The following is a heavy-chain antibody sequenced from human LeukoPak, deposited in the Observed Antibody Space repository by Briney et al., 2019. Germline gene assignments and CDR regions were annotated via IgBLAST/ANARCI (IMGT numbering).Heavy chain of an antibody. J-gene: IGHJ3*02. V-gene: IGHV4-59*08. Sequence: NPSETLSLTCTVSGGSISSYNWSWIRQPPGKGLEWIGYIYYSGSTNYNPSLKSRVTISVDTSKNQFSLKLSSVTAADTAVYYCARLDYDILTGYKDAFDIWGQGTMVTVSS. CDR2: IYYSGST. CDR3: ARLDYDILTGYKDAFDI. D-gene: IGHD3-9*01. CDR1: GGSISSYN.